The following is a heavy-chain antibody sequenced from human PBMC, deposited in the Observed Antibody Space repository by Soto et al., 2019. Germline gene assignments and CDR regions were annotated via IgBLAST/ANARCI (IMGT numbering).Heavy chain of an antibody. Sequence: QVQLVESGGGVVQPGTSLRLSCEASGFTFSGFGMHWVRQAPGKGLEWVAGIWYDGSKEYYADCVKGRFTISRDNSKNALYLKMNSLRAEATAVYYCAIGRGGSYGGNSAHFDIWGQGTLVTVSS. CDR2: IWYDGSKE. D-gene: IGHD4-17*01. CDR1: GFTFSGFG. J-gene: IGHJ3*02. CDR3: AIGRGGSYGGNSAHFDI. V-gene: IGHV3-33*01.